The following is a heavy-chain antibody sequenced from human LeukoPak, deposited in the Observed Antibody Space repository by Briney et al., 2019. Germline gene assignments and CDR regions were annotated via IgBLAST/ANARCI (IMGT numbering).Heavy chain of an antibody. CDR2: ISASGDVT. V-gene: IGHV3-23*01. CDR1: GFTFRSYA. J-gene: IGHJ3*02. Sequence: GGSLRLSCAASGFTFRSYAMSWVRRAPGKGLEWVSGISASGDVTFHADPVKGRFTISRDNSKNTLYLQMNSLRAEDTAVYYCASPLSHDAFDIWGQGTMVTVSS. CDR3: ASPLSHDAFDI.